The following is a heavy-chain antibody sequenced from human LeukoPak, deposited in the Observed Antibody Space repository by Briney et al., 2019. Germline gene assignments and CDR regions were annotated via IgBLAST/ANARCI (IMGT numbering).Heavy chain of an antibody. V-gene: IGHV3-7*01. CDR2: IKGDGTKM. D-gene: IGHD6-19*01. CDR3: ARDGSCFDF. Sequence: PGGSLRLSCGASGFTFSVYWMTWVRQAPERGPEWVANIKGDGTKMYYVDSVKGRFTISRDNDKNSLYLQMNNLRVEDTAVYHCARDGSCFDFWGQGALVTVSS. J-gene: IGHJ4*02. CDR1: GFTFSVYW.